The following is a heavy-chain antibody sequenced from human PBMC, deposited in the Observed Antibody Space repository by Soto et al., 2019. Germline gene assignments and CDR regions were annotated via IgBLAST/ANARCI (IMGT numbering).Heavy chain of an antibody. Sequence: SVKVSFKASAGTLNNYAINWVRQAPGQGLEWVGGILPVSAPPDYAQKFQGRVSITADHSTGTVYMELSRLKSDDTAVYFCATDSNYDVSNSFWGQGTLVTVSS. CDR3: ATDSNYDVSNSF. CDR2: ILPVSAPP. J-gene: IGHJ4*02. D-gene: IGHD3-3*01. V-gene: IGHV1-69*13. CDR1: AGTLNNYA.